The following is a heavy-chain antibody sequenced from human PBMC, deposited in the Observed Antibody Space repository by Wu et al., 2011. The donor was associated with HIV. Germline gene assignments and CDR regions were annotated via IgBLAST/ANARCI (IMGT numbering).Heavy chain of an antibody. CDR1: GYTFTNYK. CDR2: IHPSGVIT. J-gene: IGHJ4*02. Sequence: QVQLVQSGAEVKKPGASVKVSCKASGYTFTNYKINWVRQAPGQGLEWMGVIHPSGVITTNPQEFQGRLTLTRDTSTNSAYMELSGLRSDDTAIYYCAKEAGTIGKYFDFWGQGSLVSV. D-gene: IGHD1-1*01. CDR3: AKEAGTIGKYFDF. V-gene: IGHV1-46*01.